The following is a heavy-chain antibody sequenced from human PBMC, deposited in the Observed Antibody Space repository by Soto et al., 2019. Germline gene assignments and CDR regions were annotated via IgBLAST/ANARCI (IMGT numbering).Heavy chain of an antibody. V-gene: IGHV3-11*01. CDR2: ISSDGSVI. J-gene: IGHJ6*02. CDR1: GFTFSDYF. CDR3: ARSSATVNGWWGYGLDV. Sequence: GGSLRLSCAASGFTFSDYFMTWIRQAPGKGLEWVSYISSDGSVIYYTDSLEGRLTISRDNAKNALYLQMNSLTAEDSAVYYCARSSATVNGWWGYGLDVWGQGTTVTVSS. D-gene: IGHD6-25*01.